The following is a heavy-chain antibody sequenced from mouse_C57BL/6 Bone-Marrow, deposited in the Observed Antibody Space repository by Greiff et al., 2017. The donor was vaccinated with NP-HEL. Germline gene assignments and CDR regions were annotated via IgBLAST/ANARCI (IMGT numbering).Heavy chain of an antibody. D-gene: IGHD1-1*01. Sequence: EVHLVESGEGLVKPGGSLKLSCAASGFTFSSYAMSWVRQTPEKRLEWVAYISSGGDYIYYADTVKGRFTISRDNARNTLYLQMSSLKSEDTAMYYCTRRGRSTTVVARGYFDVWGTGTTVTVSS. CDR3: TRRGRSTTVVARGYFDV. J-gene: IGHJ1*03. V-gene: IGHV5-9-1*02. CDR2: ISSGGDYI. CDR1: GFTFSSYA.